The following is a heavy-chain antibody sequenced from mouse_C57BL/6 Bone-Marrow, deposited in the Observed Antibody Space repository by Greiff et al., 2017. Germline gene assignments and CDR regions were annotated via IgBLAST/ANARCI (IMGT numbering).Heavy chain of an antibody. CDR2: ISSGGSYT. CDR3: ARGGVVATNYFDY. CDR1: GFTFSSYG. Sequence: EVHLVASGGDLVKPGGSLTLSCAASGFTFSSYGMSWVRQTPDKRLEWFATISSGGSYTSYPDSVKGRFTISRDNAKNTLYLQMSSLKSEDTAMYYCARGGVVATNYFDYWGQGTTLTVSS. V-gene: IGHV5-6*01. D-gene: IGHD1-1*01. J-gene: IGHJ2*01.